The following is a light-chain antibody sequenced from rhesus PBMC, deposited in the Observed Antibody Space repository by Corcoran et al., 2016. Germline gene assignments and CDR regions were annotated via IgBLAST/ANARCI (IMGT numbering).Light chain of an antibody. CDR3: QLHNSYPRT. Sequence: DIQMTQSPSSLSASVGDTVTITCRASQGISNYLAWYQQKPGKAPNPLFYYASRLESGVPSRFSGSGAGTDLNLTIRSLQPENFATLFCQLHNSYPRTFGQGTKVEIK. V-gene: IGKV1S14*01. CDR1: QGISNY. J-gene: IGKJ1*01. CDR2: YAS.